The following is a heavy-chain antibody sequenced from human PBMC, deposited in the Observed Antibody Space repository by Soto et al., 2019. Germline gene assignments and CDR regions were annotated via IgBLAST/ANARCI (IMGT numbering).Heavy chain of an antibody. CDR1: GGSINNNF. CDR2: VYYDGHT. Sequence: SETLSLTCTVSGGSINNNFWGWIRQPPGKGLEWIGYVYYDGHTDYNPSLESRVTIAVDTSKNQFSLRLTSVTAADTAVYYCARDLFGGYCLDYWGQGARVTVS. V-gene: IGHV4-59*01. D-gene: IGHD5-12*01. CDR3: ARDLFGGYCLDY. J-gene: IGHJ4*02.